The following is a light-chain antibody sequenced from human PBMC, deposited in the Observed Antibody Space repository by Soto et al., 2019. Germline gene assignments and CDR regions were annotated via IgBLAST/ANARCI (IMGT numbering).Light chain of an antibody. CDR3: QQYDSSPWT. J-gene: IGKJ1*01. Sequence: EIVLTQSPGTLSLTQGERATLSCRASQSVSSSFLAWYQQKPGQAPRPLIYGASSRATGIPDRFSGSGSGTDFTLTISRLEPEDFAVYYCQQYDSSPWTFGQGTKVEIK. V-gene: IGKV3-20*01. CDR2: GAS. CDR1: QSVSSSF.